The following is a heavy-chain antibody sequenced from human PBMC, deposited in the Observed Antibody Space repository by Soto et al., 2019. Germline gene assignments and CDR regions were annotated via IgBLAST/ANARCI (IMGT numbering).Heavy chain of an antibody. V-gene: IGHV3-73*02. Sequence: EDHLVESGGGLVQPGGSLKLSCAASGFAFSGSTIHWVRQASGKGLEWIARIRSKTHNYATAYAASVNGRFTLSRDDSKYTAYRQMNSLTTDDTALYYCTCYEGYWGQGTLVTDSS. D-gene: IGHD3-16*01. J-gene: IGHJ4*02. CDR1: GFAFSGST. CDR3: TCYEGY. CDR2: IRSKTHNYAT.